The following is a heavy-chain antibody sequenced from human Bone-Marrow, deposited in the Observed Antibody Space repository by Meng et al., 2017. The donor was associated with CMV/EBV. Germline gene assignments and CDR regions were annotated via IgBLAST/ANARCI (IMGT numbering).Heavy chain of an antibody. Sequence: ASLKVSCKASGYTFTGYYMHWVRQAPGQGLEWMGWINPNSGGTNYAQKFQGRVTMTRDTSISTAYMELSRLRSDDTAVYYCARSEGYYYHGKDVWGERITVAASS. CDR1: GYTFTGYY. CDR3: ARSEGYYYHGKDV. J-gene: IGHJ6*01. V-gene: IGHV1-2*02. CDR2: INPNSGGT.